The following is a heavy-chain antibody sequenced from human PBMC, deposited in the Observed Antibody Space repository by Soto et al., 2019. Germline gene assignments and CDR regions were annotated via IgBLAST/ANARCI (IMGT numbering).Heavy chain of an antibody. J-gene: IGHJ3*02. CDR3: ARGQTSFPADAFDI. CDR1: GYTFTSYA. V-gene: IGHV1-3*01. Sequence: AASVKVSCKASGYTFTSYAMHWVRQAPGQRLEWMGWINAGNGNTKYSQKFQGRVTITRDTSASTAYMELSSLRSEDTAVYYCARGQTSFPADAFDIWGQGTMVTVSS. CDR2: INAGNGNT.